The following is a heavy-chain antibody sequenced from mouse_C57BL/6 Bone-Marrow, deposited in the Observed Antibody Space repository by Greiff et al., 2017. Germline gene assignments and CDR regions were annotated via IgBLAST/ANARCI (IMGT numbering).Heavy chain of an antibody. CDR1: GYTFTGYW. CDR3: GRLTGPYYSDY. Sequence: QVQLQQSGAELMKPGASVKLSCKASGYTFTGYWIEWVKQRPGHGLEWIGEILPGSGSTNYNEKIKGKATFTADTSSNTAYMQLSSQTTEDSAIYCGGRLTGPYYSDYWGQGTTLTVSS. CDR2: ILPGSGST. V-gene: IGHV1-9*01. D-gene: IGHD4-1*01. J-gene: IGHJ2*01.